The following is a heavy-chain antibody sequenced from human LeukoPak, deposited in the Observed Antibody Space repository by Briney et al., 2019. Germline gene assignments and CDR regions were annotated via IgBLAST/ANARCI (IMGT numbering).Heavy chain of an antibody. J-gene: IGHJ4*02. CDR1: GFTFPNYW. CDR3: ARDRDDGGFEY. V-gene: IGHV3-7*01. CDR2: INQDVRVK. D-gene: IGHD4-23*01. Sequence: PGGSLRLSCAASGFTFPNYWMSWVRQAPEKGLEWVANINQDVRVKQYVDSMKGRFTISRDNAKNSLYLQMNSLRAEDTAVCYCARDRDDGGFEYWGQGTLVTVSS.